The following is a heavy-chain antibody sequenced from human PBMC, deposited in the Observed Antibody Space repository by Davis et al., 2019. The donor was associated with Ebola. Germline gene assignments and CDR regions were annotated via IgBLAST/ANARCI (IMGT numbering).Heavy chain of an antibody. D-gene: IGHD5-24*01. CDR1: GFTFSSYA. J-gene: IGHJ4*02. CDR3: ARERWLRGYYFDY. V-gene: IGHV3-23*01. CDR2: ISGSGGST. Sequence: GESLKISCAASGFTFSSYAMSWVRQAPGKGLEWVSAISGSGGSTYYADSVKGRFTISRDNSKNTLYLQMNSLRAEDTAVYYCARERWLRGYYFDYWGQGTLVTVSS.